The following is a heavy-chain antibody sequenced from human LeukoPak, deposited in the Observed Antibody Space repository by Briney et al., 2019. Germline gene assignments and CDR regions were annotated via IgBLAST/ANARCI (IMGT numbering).Heavy chain of an antibody. Sequence: SETLSLTCTVSGCSISSSSYYWGWIRQPPGKGLEWIGSIYYSGSTYYNPSLKSRVTISVDTSKNQFSLKLSSVTAADTAVYYCARGGDIAARGYYYYYYMDVWGKGTTVTVSS. CDR3: ARGGDIAARGYYYYYYMDV. CDR1: GCSISSSSYY. J-gene: IGHJ6*03. D-gene: IGHD6-6*01. V-gene: IGHV4-39*07. CDR2: IYYSGST.